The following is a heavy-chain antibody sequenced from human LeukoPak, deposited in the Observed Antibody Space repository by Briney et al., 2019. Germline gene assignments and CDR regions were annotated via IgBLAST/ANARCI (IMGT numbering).Heavy chain of an antibody. CDR1: GFTFSNYW. CDR3: AGGLGWLIDY. V-gene: IGHV3-7*04. D-gene: IGHD2-15*01. Sequence: GGSLRLSCAASGFTFSNYWMNWVRQAPGKGLEWVVNIEQDGGEKNYVDSVKGRFTISRDNAKNSLYLQMNSLRAEDTAVYYCAGGLGWLIDYWGQGSMV. J-gene: IGHJ4*02. CDR2: IEQDGGEK.